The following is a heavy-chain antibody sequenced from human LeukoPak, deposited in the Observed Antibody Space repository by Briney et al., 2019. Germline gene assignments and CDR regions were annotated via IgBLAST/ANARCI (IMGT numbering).Heavy chain of an antibody. Sequence: PGGSLSLSCAASGFTFSSYAISWVRQAPGKGLEWVSGISSSAGNTNYADSVKGRFTISRDNSKNTLYLQMNSLRVEDTAVYYCAKAHLRVTTGIDNWGQGTLVTVSS. D-gene: IGHD4-17*01. CDR2: ISSSAGNT. J-gene: IGHJ4*02. V-gene: IGHV3-23*01. CDR1: GFTFSSYA. CDR3: AKAHLRVTTGIDN.